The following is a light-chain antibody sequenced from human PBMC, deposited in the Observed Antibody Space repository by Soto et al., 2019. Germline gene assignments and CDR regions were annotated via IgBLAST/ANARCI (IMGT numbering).Light chain of an antibody. Sequence: EIVMTQSRATLSVSPGERATLSCRASQSVSSDLAWYQQKPGQAPRLLTYGASTRATGIPARFSGSGSGTEFTLTISSLQSEDFAVYYCQQYNKWPWTFGQGTKVDIK. CDR3: QQYNKWPWT. J-gene: IGKJ1*01. CDR2: GAS. V-gene: IGKV3-15*01. CDR1: QSVSSD.